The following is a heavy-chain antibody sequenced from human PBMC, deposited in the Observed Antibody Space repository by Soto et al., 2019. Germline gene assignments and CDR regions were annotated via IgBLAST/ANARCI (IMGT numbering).Heavy chain of an antibody. J-gene: IGHJ4*02. CDR3: TRVLGSGYYYFDY. CDR2: IRSKAYGGTT. D-gene: IGHD3-22*01. V-gene: IGHV3-49*03. Sequence: GWSMGICCAACGFTVDDYAMSWFRQAPGKGLEWVGFIRSKAYGGTTEYAASVKGRFTISRDDSKSIAYLQMNSLKTEDTAVYYCTRVLGSGYYYFDYWGQGTLVTVSS. CDR1: GFTVDDYA.